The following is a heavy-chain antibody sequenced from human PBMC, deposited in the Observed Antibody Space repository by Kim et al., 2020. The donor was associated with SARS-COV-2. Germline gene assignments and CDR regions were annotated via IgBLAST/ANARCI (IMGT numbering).Heavy chain of an antibody. CDR3: ARGRYDFWSGYYRTEFLDY. CDR1: GGSFSGYY. Sequence: SETLSLTCAVYGGSFSGYYWSWIRQPPGKGLEWIGEINHSGSTNYNPSLKSRDTISVDTSKNQFSLKLSSVTAADTAVYYCARGRYDFWSGYYRTEFLDYWGQGTLVTVSS. V-gene: IGHV4-34*01. D-gene: IGHD3-3*01. CDR2: INHSGST. J-gene: IGHJ4*02.